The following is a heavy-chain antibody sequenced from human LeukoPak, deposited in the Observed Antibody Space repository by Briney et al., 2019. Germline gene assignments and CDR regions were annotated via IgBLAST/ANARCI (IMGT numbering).Heavy chain of an antibody. V-gene: IGHV1-46*01. CDR2: INPSGGST. J-gene: IGHJ4*02. D-gene: IGHD3-22*01. CDR3: ARVDSSGYYSY. Sequence: ASVKASCKASGYTFTSYYMHWVRQAPGQGLEWMGIINPSGGSTSYAQKFQGRVTMTRDTSTSTVYMELSSLRSEDTAVYYCARVDSSGYYSYWGQGTLVTVSS. CDR1: GYTFTSYY.